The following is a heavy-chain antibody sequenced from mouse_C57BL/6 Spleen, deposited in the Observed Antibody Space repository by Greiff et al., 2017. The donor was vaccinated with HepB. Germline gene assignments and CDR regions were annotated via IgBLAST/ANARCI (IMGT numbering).Heavy chain of an antibody. CDR2: IDPENGDT. J-gene: IGHJ3*01. Sequence: VQLKQSGAELVRPGASVKLSCTASGFNIKDDYMHWVKQRPEQGLEWIGWIDPENGDTEYASKFQGKATITADTSSNTAYLQLSSLTSEDTAVYYCTTRDYDLRAWFAYWGQGTLVTVSA. D-gene: IGHD2-4*01. CDR1: GFNIKDDY. CDR3: TTRDYDLRAWFAY. V-gene: IGHV14-4*01.